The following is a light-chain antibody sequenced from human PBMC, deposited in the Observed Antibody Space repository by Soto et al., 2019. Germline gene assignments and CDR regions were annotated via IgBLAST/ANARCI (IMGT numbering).Light chain of an antibody. CDR3: QQSYSTPWT. V-gene: IGKV1-39*01. CDR1: QSISSY. CDR2: AAS. J-gene: IGKJ1*01. Sequence: DIQMTQSPPTLSASVGDRVTITCRASQSISSYLAWYQQIPGKAPKLLIYAASTLQSGVPSRFSGSGSGTDFTLTISSLQPEDFATYYCQQSYSTPWTFGQGTKVDIK.